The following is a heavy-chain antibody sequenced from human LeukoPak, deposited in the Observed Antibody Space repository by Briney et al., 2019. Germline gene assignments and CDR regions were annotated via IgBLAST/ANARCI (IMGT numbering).Heavy chain of an antibody. D-gene: IGHD3-3*01. V-gene: IGHV3-23*01. CDR2: ISGSGGTT. CDR3: AKATIFGVVDYFDY. Sequence: PGGSLRLSCEGSGFSFSSYWMTWVRQAPGKGLEWVSTISGSGGTTYYADSVKGRFTISRDNSKNTLYLQMNSLRAEDTAVYYCAKATIFGVVDYFDYWGQGTLVTVSS. CDR1: GFSFSSYW. J-gene: IGHJ4*02.